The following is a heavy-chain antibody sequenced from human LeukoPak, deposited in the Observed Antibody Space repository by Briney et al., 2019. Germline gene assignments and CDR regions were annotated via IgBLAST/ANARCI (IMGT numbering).Heavy chain of an antibody. J-gene: IGHJ4*02. CDR1: GYTFTSYD. Sequence: ASVKVSCNASGYTFTSYDINWVRQATGQGLEWMGWMNPNSGNTGYAQKFQGRVTMTRNTSISTAYMGLSSLRSEDTAVYYCARGNYYDSSGPEQDWAQGTLVTVSS. V-gene: IGHV1-8*01. CDR3: ARGNYYDSSGPEQD. D-gene: IGHD3-22*01. CDR2: MNPNSGNT.